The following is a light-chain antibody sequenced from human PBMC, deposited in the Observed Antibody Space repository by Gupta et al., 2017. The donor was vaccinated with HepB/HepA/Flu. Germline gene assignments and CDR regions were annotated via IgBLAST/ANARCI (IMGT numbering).Light chain of an antibody. V-gene: IGKV3-15*01. CDR1: ESISSN. Sequence: DIVMTQSPATLSVSPGERATLSCRASESISSNLAWYQQKPGQAPRLLIYGASSRATGIPARFSGSGSGTEFTLTISSLQSADFAVYYCQQYNNWPRTFGQGTKVEIK. J-gene: IGKJ1*01. CDR2: GAS. CDR3: QQYNNWPRT.